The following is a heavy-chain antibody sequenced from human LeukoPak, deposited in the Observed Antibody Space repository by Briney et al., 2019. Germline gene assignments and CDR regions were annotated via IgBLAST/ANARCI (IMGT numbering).Heavy chain of an antibody. J-gene: IGHJ4*02. CDR3: ARDLYYYDSSGYYMDY. CDR2: IWYDGSNK. Sequence: GGSLRLSCAASGFTFSSYGMHWVRQAPGKGLEWVAVIWYDGSNKYYADSVKGRFTISRDNSKNTLYLQMNSLRAEDTAVYYCARDLYYYDSSGYYMDYWGQGTLVTVSS. CDR1: GFTFSSYG. D-gene: IGHD3-22*01. V-gene: IGHV3-33*01.